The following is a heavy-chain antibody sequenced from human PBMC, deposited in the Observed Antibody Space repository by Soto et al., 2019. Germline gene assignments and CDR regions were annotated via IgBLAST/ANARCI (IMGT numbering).Heavy chain of an antibody. J-gene: IGHJ5*02. CDR3: GRDVMSYCYDSSLSDWFDP. D-gene: IGHD3-22*01. CDR1: GGSVSSGSYY. V-gene: IGHV4-61*01. Sequence: QVQLQESGPGLVKPSETLSLTCTVSGGSVSSGSYYWSWIRQPPGKGLEWIGYIYYSGSTNYNPSLKSRVPISVDTSKNQFSLKLSSVTAADTAVYYCGRDVMSYCYDSSLSDWFDPWGQGTLVTVSS. CDR2: IYYSGST.